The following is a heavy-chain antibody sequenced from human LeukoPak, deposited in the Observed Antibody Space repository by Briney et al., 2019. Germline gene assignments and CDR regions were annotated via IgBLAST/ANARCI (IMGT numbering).Heavy chain of an antibody. CDR3: AKGTSSWYGDAFDI. D-gene: IGHD6-13*01. Sequence: TGGSLRLSCAASGFTFSTYAMNWVRQAPGKGLEWVSGISAGGGDTYYADSVKGRFTISRDNSKNTLYLQMNNLRAEDTAIYYCAKGTSSWYGDAFDIWGQGTMVTVSS. CDR2: ISAGGGDT. V-gene: IGHV3-23*01. CDR1: GFTFSTYA. J-gene: IGHJ3*02.